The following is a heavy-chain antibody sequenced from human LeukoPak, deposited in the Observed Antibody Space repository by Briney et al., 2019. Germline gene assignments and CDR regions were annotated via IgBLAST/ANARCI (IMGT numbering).Heavy chain of an antibody. J-gene: IGHJ3*02. CDR3: ARDLSAYYDSRYAFDI. V-gene: IGHV1-46*01. Sequence: ASVKVSCKASGYTFTSYYMHWVRQAPGQGLEWMGIINPSGGSTSYAQKFQGRVTMTRDTSTSTVYMELSSLRSEGTAVYYCARDLSAYYDSRYAFDIWGQGTMVTVSS. D-gene: IGHD3-22*01. CDR1: GYTFTSYY. CDR2: INPSGGST.